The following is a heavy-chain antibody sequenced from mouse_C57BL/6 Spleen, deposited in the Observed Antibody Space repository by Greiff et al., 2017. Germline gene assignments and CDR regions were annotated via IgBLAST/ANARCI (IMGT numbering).Heavy chain of an antibody. V-gene: IGHV1-74*01. CDR1: GYTFTSYW. J-gene: IGHJ3*01. D-gene: IGHD4-1*01. CDR2: IHPSDSDT. CDR3: AIADLDFWDAY. Sequence: QVHVKQPGAELVKPGASVKVSCKASGYTFTSYWMHWVKQRPGQGLEWIGRIHPSDSDTNYNQKFKGKATLTVDKSSSTAYIQLSSLTSEDSAVYYCAIADLDFWDAYWGQGTLVTVSA.